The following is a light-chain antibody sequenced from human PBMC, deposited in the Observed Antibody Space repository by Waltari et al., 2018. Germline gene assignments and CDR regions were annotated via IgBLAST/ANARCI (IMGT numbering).Light chain of an antibody. Sequence: DIQMTQSPSTLSASVGDRDTFTCRASQSINSWLAWYQQKPGIAPKLLIYKASSLESGVPSRFSGSGSGTEFTLTISSLQPDDLATYYCQQYSTNPWTFGQGTKVEIK. J-gene: IGKJ1*01. CDR2: KAS. V-gene: IGKV1-5*03. CDR3: QQYSTNPWT. CDR1: QSINSW.